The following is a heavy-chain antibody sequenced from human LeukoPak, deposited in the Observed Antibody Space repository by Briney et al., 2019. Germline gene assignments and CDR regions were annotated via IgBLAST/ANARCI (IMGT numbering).Heavy chain of an antibody. J-gene: IGHJ4*02. CDR2: MSGSGDST. V-gene: IGHV3-23*01. CDR1: GFTFRSYA. D-gene: IGHD6-19*01. CDR3: AKHIRRSGWYDRADY. Sequence: GGSLRLSCAASGFTFRSYAMSWVRQAPGKGLDWVSAMSGSGDSTYYADSVKGRFTISRDNSKNTLYLQMNSLRAEDTAVYYCAKHIRRSGWYDRADYWGQGSLVTVSS.